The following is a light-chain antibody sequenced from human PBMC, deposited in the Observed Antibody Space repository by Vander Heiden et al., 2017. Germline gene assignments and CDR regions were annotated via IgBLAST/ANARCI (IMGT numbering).Light chain of an antibody. J-gene: IGKJ5*01. CDR1: QGISNY. CDR3: QKYNSAHR. V-gene: IGKV1-27*01. Sequence: DIQMTQSPSSLSASVGDRVTITCRASQGISNYLAWYQQKPGKVAKLLSYAASTLQSGVPSRFSGSGSGTDFTLTISSLQPEDVATYYCQKYNSAHRFGQGTRLEIK. CDR2: AAS.